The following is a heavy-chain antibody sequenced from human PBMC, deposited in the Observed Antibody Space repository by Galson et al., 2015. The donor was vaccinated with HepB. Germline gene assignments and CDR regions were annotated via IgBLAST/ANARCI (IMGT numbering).Heavy chain of an antibody. CDR1: GYTFTSYY. Sequence: SVKVSCKASGYTFTSYYMHWVRQAPGQGLEWMGIINPSGGSTSYAQKFQGRVTMTRDTSTSTVYMELSSLRSEDTAVYYCASWGSSLIAARPNYFDYWGQGTLVTVSS. CDR2: INPSGGST. CDR3: ASWGSSLIAARPNYFDY. D-gene: IGHD6-6*01. V-gene: IGHV1-46*01. J-gene: IGHJ4*02.